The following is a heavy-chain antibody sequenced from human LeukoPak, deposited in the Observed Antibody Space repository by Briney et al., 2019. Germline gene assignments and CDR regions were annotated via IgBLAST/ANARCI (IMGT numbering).Heavy chain of an antibody. J-gene: IGHJ4*02. V-gene: IGHV4-39*01. CDR3: ARQIRGDYYFDY. Sequence: SETLSLTCSVSGGSISNSTYYWGCIRQPPGKGLEWIGTIYYSGSTYYNPSLKSRVTISVDTSKNHFSLNLSSLTAADTAVYYCARQIRGDYYFDYWGQGTLVTVSS. D-gene: IGHD3-10*01. CDR1: GGSISNSTYY. CDR2: IYYSGST.